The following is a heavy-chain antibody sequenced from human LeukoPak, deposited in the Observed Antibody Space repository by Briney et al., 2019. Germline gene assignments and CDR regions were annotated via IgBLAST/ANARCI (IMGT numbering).Heavy chain of an antibody. D-gene: IGHD7-27*01. CDR2: INSDGSST. CDR1: GFTFSSYW. J-gene: IGHJ4*02. V-gene: IGHV3-74*01. CDR3: AREDANWGSDY. Sequence: GGSLRLSCAASGFTFSSYWMSWVRQAPGKGLVWVSRINSDGSSTSYADSVKGRFTISRDNAKNTLYLQMNSLRAEDTAVYYCAREDANWGSDYWGQGTLVTVSS.